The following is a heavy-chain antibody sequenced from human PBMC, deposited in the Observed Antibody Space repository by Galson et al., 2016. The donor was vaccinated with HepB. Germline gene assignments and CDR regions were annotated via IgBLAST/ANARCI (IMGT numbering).Heavy chain of an antibody. CDR3: VKDIRPGQWLAVFDS. CDR1: GFNFSTFG. J-gene: IGHJ4*02. CDR2: ISYDGTHK. V-gene: IGHV3-30*18. D-gene: IGHD6-19*01. Sequence: SLRLSCAASGFNFSTFGMHWVRQAPGKGLERVTVISYDGTHKFYEDSVKGRFTISRDNSTQTLHLQIKTLRPEHTAVYYCVKDIRPGQWLAVFDSWGQGTLVTVSS.